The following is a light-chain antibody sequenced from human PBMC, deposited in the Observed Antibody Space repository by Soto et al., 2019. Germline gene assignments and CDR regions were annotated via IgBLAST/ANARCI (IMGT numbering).Light chain of an antibody. CDR1: QSVTSNY. CDR2: GTS. CDR3: HQYGRSPRGT. J-gene: IGKJ1*01. V-gene: IGKV3-20*01. Sequence: DIVLTQSPGTLSLSPGERATLSCRASQSVTSNYLAWYQQKPGQAPRLLMYGTSSRATGIPDRFSGSGSGTDFTLTISSLEPEDFAVYYCHQYGRSPRGTFGQGTKVDIK.